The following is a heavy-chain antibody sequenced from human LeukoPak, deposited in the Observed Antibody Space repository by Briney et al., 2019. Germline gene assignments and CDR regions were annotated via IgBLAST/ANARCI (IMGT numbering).Heavy chain of an antibody. V-gene: IGHV3-23*01. Sequence: GGSLRLSCAASGFTFGSYAMNWVRQAPGKGLEWVAVISDRGGTTYYADSVQGRFTISRDNSKSTLCLQMNSLRAEDTAVYYCAKQLGYCSDGSCYFPYWGQGTLVTVSS. CDR3: AKQLGYCSDGSCYFPY. D-gene: IGHD2-15*01. CDR2: ISDRGGTT. CDR1: GFTFGSYA. J-gene: IGHJ4*02.